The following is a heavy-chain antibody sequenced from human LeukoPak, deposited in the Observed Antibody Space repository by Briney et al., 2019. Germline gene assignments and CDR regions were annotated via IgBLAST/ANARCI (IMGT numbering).Heavy chain of an antibody. CDR3: AKDRRFLYDSSGYYPYYFDY. J-gene: IGHJ4*02. Sequence: SGGSLRLSCAASGFTLNNYAMSWVRQAPGKGLEWVSAISGSGGSTYYADSVKGRFTISRDNSKNTLYLQMNSLRAEDTAVYYCAKDRRFLYDSSGYYPYYFDYWGQGTLVTVSS. D-gene: IGHD3-22*01. V-gene: IGHV3-23*01. CDR1: GFTLNNYA. CDR2: ISGSGGST.